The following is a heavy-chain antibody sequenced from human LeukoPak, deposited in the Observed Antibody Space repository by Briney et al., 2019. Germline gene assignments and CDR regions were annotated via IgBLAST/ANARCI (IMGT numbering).Heavy chain of an antibody. CDR2: IYPGDSDT. CDR1: GYSFTSYW. Sequence: GESLQISCHGSGYSFTSYWIGWVRPMPGKGLEWMGIIYPGDSDTRYSPSFQGQVTISADKSISTAYLQWSSLKASDTAMYYCARRSVAGPYYYYYYMDVWGKGTTVTVSS. D-gene: IGHD6-19*01. CDR3: ARRSVAGPYYYYYYMDV. V-gene: IGHV5-51*01. J-gene: IGHJ6*03.